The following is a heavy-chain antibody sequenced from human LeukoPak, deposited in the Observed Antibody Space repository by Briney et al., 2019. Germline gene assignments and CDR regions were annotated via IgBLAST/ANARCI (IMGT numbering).Heavy chain of an antibody. J-gene: IGHJ6*03. CDR1: GGSISSYY. Sequence: PSETLSLTCTVSGGSISSYYWSWIRQPPGKGLEWIGYIYTSGSTNYNPSLKSRVTISVDTSKNQFSPKLSSVTAADTAVYYCARVIRRFYYYMDVWGKGTTVTVSS. D-gene: IGHD3-3*02. CDR2: IYTSGST. V-gene: IGHV4-4*09. CDR3: ARVIRRFYYYMDV.